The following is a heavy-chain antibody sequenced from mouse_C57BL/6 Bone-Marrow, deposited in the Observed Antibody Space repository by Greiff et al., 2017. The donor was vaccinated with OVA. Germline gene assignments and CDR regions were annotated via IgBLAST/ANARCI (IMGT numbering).Heavy chain of an antibody. CDR2: ISNGGGST. J-gene: IGHJ4*01. CDR3: ASHPLPNPGYYAMDY. Sequence: EVKLMESGGGLVQPGGSLKLSCAASGFTFSDYYMYWVRQTPEKRLEWVAYISNGGGSTYYPDTVKGRFTISRDNAKNTLYLQMSRLKSEDTAMYYCASHPLPNPGYYAMDYWGQGTSVTVSS. V-gene: IGHV5-12*01. CDR1: GFTFSDYY.